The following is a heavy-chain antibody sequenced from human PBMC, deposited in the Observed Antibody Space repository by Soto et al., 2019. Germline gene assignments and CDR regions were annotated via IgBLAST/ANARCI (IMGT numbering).Heavy chain of an antibody. J-gene: IGHJ5*02. V-gene: IGHV1-3*01. CDR2: INAGNGNT. CDR3: ARGPVAGTPPRGQPINWFDP. CDR1: GYTFTSYA. D-gene: IGHD6-19*01. Sequence: ASVKVSCKASGYTFTSYAMHWVRQAPGQRLEWMGWINAGNGNTKYSQKFQGRVTITRDTSASTAYMELSSLRSEDTAVYYCARGPVAGTPPRGQPINWFDPWGQGTLVTV.